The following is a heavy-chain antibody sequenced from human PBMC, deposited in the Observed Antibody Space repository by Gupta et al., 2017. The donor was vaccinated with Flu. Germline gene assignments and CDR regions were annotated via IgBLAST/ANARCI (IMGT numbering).Heavy chain of an antibody. CDR3: AKVRQRLLLGYFFDY. J-gene: IGHJ4*02. CDR2: ISWNSGSI. V-gene: IGHV3-9*01. D-gene: IGHD2-15*01. Sequence: QLVESGGGVVQPGRSLRLSCAASGSTFDAYAMHWVRQAPGKGLEWVSGISWNSGSIGYADTVKGRFTISRDNAKNSLYLQMNSLRAEDTGLYYCAKVRQRLLLGYFFDYWGQGTLVTVSS. CDR1: GSTFDAYA.